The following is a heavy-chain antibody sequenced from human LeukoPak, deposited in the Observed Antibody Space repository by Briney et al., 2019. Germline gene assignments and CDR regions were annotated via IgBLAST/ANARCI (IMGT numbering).Heavy chain of an antibody. V-gene: IGHV4-34*01. CDR3: ARHNYGDYFPALSLDY. CDR1: GGSFSGYY. CDR2: INHSGST. D-gene: IGHD4-17*01. Sequence: SETLSLTCAVYGGSFSGYYWSWIRQPPGKGLEWIGEINHSGSTNYNPSLKSRVTISVDTSKNQFSLKLRSVTAADTAVYYCARHNYGDYFPALSLDYWGQGTLVTVSS. J-gene: IGHJ4*02.